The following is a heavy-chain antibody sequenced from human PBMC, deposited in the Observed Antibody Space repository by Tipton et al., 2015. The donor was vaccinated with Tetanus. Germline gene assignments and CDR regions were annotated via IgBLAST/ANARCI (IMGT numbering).Heavy chain of an antibody. V-gene: IGHV4-59*01. CDR3: AREDRDYYDDSGYSYDALDV. CDR2: AYYSGST. CDR1: GGSISRFY. Sequence: LRLSCTISGGSISRFYWGWIRQPPGKGLEWIGHAYYSGSTNYNPSLKSRVSISVDTSNDQFSLRLTSVTAADTAIYYCAREDRDYYDDSGYSYDALDVWGQGTMVSVSS. D-gene: IGHD3-22*01. J-gene: IGHJ3*01.